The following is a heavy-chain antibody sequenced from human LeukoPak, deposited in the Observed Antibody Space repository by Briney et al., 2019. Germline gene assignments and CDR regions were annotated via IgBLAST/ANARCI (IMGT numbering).Heavy chain of an antibody. J-gene: IGHJ4*02. D-gene: IGHD4-11*01. CDR2: VYGGGVGS. V-gene: IGHV3-23*01. Sequence: GGSLRLSCAASGFTFSGYAMSWVRQAPGKGLEWVSHVYGGGVGSYYADSVKGRFTISRDNSKNTLYLQMSSLRAEDTGVYYCAKMEGATTGLYYFDSWGQGTLVTVSS. CDR1: GFTFSGYA. CDR3: AKMEGATTGLYYFDS.